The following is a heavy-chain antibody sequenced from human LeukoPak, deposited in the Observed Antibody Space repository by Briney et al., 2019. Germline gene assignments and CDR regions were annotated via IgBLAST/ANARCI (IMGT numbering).Heavy chain of an antibody. D-gene: IGHD5-24*01. J-gene: IGHJ4*02. V-gene: IGHV3-53*01. CDR3: AREVGPFHQLDY. CDR2: IYSGGST. Sequence: GGSLRLSCAASGFTVSSNYMSWVRQAPGKGLEWVSVIYSGGSTYYADSVKGRLTISRDNSKNTLYLQMNSLRAEDTAVYYCAREVGPFHQLDYWGQGTLVTVSS. CDR1: GFTVSSNY.